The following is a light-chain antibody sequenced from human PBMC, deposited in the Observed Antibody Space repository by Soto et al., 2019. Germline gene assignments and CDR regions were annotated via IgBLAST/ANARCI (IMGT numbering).Light chain of an antibody. CDR1: QSVSSN. Sequence: EIVMTQSPATLSESPGERATLSCRASQSVSSNLAWYQQKPGQAPRLLIYGVSTRATGIPARFSGSGSGTEFTLTISSLQSEDFAVYYCQQYNNWPPLTFGGGTKVEIK. CDR3: QQYNNWPPLT. CDR2: GVS. V-gene: IGKV3-15*01. J-gene: IGKJ4*01.